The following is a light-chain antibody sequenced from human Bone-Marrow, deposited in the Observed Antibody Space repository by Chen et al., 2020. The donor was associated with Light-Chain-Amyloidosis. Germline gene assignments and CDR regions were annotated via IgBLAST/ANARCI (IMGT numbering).Light chain of an antibody. V-gene: IGKV3-20*01. J-gene: IGKJ4*01. CDR2: GSS. CDR3: QQYGTSPLT. CDR1: QTISSNY. Sequence: EIVLTQSPGTLSLSPGEGANLSCRASQTISSNYLTWYQQKFGQAPRLLIYGSSSRATGIPDRFTGSGYGTDFTLTINRLEPEDFAMYYCQQYGTSPLTFGEGTKVEIK.